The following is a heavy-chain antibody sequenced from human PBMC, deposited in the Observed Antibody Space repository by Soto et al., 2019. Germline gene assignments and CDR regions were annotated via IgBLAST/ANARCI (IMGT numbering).Heavy chain of an antibody. CDR2: ISYDGSNK. CDR3: ARNGFIPFDY. CDR1: GFTFSSYT. D-gene: IGHD2-8*01. V-gene: IGHV3-30-3*01. Sequence: QVQLVESGGGVVQPGRSLRLSCAASGFTFSSYTMHWVRQAPGKGLEWVVVISYDGSNKYYADSVKGRFTISRDNSKNTLYLQMNSLRTEDTAVYCCARNGFIPFDYWGQGTLVTVSS. J-gene: IGHJ4*02.